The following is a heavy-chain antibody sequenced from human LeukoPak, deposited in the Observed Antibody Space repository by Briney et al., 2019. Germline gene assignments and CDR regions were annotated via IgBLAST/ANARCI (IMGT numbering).Heavy chain of an antibody. J-gene: IGHJ4*02. CDR3: AKGSYYDSSGSFYFDY. V-gene: IGHV3-23*01. CDR2: ISGSGGST. CDR1: GFTFSSYA. D-gene: IGHD3-22*01. Sequence: GGSLRLSCAASGFTFSSYAMSWVRQAPGKGLEWVSAISGSGGSTYYADSVKGRFTISRDNSKNTLYVQVNSLGTEDTAAYYCAKGSYYDSSGSFYFDYWGQGTLVTVSS.